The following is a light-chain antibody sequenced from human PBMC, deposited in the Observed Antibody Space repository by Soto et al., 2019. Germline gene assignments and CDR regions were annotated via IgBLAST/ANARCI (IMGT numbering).Light chain of an antibody. Sequence: DIQMTQSPSTLSASVGDRVTITCRASQSISSWLAWYQQKPGKAPKLLIYKASTLKSGVPSRFSGSGSGTEFPLTISSLQPDDVATYYCQQYNSYWTFGQGTKVEIK. CDR1: QSISSW. V-gene: IGKV1-5*03. J-gene: IGKJ1*01. CDR3: QQYNSYWT. CDR2: KAS.